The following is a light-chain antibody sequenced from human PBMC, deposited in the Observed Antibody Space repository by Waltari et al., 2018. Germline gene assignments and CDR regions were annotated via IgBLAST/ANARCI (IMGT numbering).Light chain of an antibody. J-gene: IGKJ1*01. Sequence: EIVLTQSPGTLPLSPGERATPPCRASQSVTSNYLAWYQQKPGKAPRLLIFGASSRATGIPDRFSGSGSGTDFTLTISRLEPEDFAVYYCQHYVSSPLTFGQGTKVEIK. V-gene: IGKV3-20*01. CDR1: QSVTSNY. CDR2: GAS. CDR3: QHYVSSPLT.